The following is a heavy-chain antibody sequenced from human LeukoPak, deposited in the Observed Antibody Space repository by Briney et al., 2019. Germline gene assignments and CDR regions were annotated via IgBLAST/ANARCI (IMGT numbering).Heavy chain of an antibody. Sequence: TGGSLRLSCAASGFTFSSYSMNWVRQAPGKGLEWVSYISSSSITIYYADSVKGRFTISRDNAKNSLYLQMNSLRAEDTAVYYCAKAPITMIVVVITTIYFDYWGQGTLVTVSS. D-gene: IGHD3-22*01. CDR2: ISSSSITI. CDR1: GFTFSSYS. V-gene: IGHV3-48*01. J-gene: IGHJ4*02. CDR3: AKAPITMIVVVITTIYFDY.